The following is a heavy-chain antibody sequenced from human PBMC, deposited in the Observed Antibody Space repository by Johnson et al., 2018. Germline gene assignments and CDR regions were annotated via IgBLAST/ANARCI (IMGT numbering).Heavy chain of an antibody. J-gene: IGHJ3*02. CDR2: ISHDESLK. D-gene: IGHD6-19*01. V-gene: IGHV3-30*03. Sequence: QVQLVQSGGGVVQPGRSLRLSCAVSGLTLSRSIMHWVRQAPGKGLEWVALISHDESLKGYADSEKGRFTISRDISKKPLYLQMNSLGPGDTAVYYCAREGFSSGVAGVFDIWGQGTLITVYS. CDR3: AREGFSSGVAGVFDI. CDR1: GLTLSRSI.